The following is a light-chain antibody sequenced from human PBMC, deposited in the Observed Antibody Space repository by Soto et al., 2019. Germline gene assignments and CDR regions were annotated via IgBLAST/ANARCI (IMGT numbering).Light chain of an antibody. CDR3: QQSYSTPRFT. V-gene: IGKV1-39*01. CDR1: QSISSY. Sequence: DIQMTQSPSSLSASVGDRVTITCRASQSISSYLNWYQQKPGKAPKLLIYAASSLQSGVPSRFSGSGSGTDFTLTISSLQPEDFATYYCQQSYSTPRFTFGPGTKVYSK. J-gene: IGKJ3*01. CDR2: AAS.